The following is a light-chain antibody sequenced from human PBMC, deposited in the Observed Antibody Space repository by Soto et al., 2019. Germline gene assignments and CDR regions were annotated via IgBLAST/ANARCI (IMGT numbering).Light chain of an antibody. J-gene: IGKJ3*01. CDR3: QQRSNWPLFN. CDR1: QSVSSY. CDR2: DAS. V-gene: IGKV3-11*01. Sequence: EIVLTQSPATLSLSPGERATLSCRASQSVSSYLAWCQQKPGQAPRLLIYDASNRATGIPARFSGSGSGTDFTLTISSLEAEDFAVYYCQQRSNWPLFNFGPGTKVDI.